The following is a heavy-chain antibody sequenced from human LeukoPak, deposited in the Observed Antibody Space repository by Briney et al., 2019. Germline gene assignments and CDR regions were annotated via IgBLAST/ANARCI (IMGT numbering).Heavy chain of an antibody. CDR3: AAHYCSSTSCYAYDAFGI. J-gene: IGHJ3*02. CDR1: GFTFTSSA. CDR2: IVVGSGNT. Sequence: SVKVSCKASGFTFTSSAMQWVRQARGQRLDWIGWIVVGSGNTNYAQKFQERVTITRDMSTSTAYMELSSLRSEDTAVYYCAAHYCSSTSCYAYDAFGIWGQGTMVTVSS. V-gene: IGHV1-58*02. D-gene: IGHD2-2*01.